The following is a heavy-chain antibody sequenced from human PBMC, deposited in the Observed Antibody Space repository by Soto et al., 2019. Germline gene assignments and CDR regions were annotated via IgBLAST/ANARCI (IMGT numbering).Heavy chain of an antibody. D-gene: IGHD2-8*01. Sequence: EVQLLESGGGLVQPGGSLRLSCAASGFTFSTYAMSWVRQAPGKGLEWVSTITTSGGNTYYADSVQGRFTISRDNSKNTLYLQMNSLRAEDTAVYYCAGRYCTNGVCYTNYYYYIDVLGKGTTVTVS. CDR2: ITTSGGNT. CDR1: GFTFSTYA. CDR3: AGRYCTNGVCYTNYYYYIDV. V-gene: IGHV3-23*01. J-gene: IGHJ6*03.